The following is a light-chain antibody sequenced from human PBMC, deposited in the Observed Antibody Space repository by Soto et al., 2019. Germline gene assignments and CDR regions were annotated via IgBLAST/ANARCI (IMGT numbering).Light chain of an antibody. V-gene: IGKV1-5*01. CDR3: QQLSRYPLT. CDR2: SAS. Sequence: DIQMTQSPSTLSASVGDRVTITCRASQSLSRWLAWYQQKPGKAPDLLIYSASTLQSGVPSRFSGSGSETEFSLTITALHTEDFANYYCQQLSRYPLTFGGGTKVDIK. CDR1: QSLSRW. J-gene: IGKJ4*01.